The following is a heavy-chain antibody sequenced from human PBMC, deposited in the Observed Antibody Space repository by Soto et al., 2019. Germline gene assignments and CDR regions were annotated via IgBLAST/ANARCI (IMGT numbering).Heavy chain of an antibody. V-gene: IGHV2-5*02. CDR2: IYWDDDT. D-gene: IGHD3-16*02. Sequence: KESGPTLVKPTQTLTLTCTFSGFSLNTSGVGVGWSRQPPGKALEWLALIYWDDDTRSSPSLKSRVTIAKDTSKNQVVLTLTNADPVDTATYYCAQALRFTFFGRFYYLDVWGKGASVTVSS. CDR1: GFSLNTSGVG. CDR3: AQALRFTFFGRFYYLDV. J-gene: IGHJ6*04.